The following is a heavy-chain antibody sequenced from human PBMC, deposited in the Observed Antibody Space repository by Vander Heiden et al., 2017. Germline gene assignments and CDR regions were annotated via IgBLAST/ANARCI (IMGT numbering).Heavy chain of an antibody. CDR3: AEGDCSSTSCPYYYYGMDV. V-gene: IGHV1-69*06. J-gene: IGHJ6*02. Sequence: QVQLVQSGAEVKKPGSSAKVSCKASGGTFSSYALSRVRQAPGQGLEWMGGIIPIFGTANYAQKFQGRVTITADKSTSTAYMELSSLRSEDTAVYYCAEGDCSSTSCPYYYYGMDVWGQGTTVTVSS. CDR2: IIPIFGTA. CDR1: GGTFSSYA. D-gene: IGHD2-2*01.